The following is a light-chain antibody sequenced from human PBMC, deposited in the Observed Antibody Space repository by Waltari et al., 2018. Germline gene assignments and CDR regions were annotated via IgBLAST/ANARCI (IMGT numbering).Light chain of an antibody. Sequence: AIQMTQSPSSLPASVGERVIITCRASQDIGNDLAWFQQKPGKAPMLLIYAAATLQSGVPSRFSGSGSGTDFTLTVSSLQPEDFATYYCLQDFSYPLTFGQGTRVDIK. V-gene: IGKV1-6*01. CDR2: AAA. J-gene: IGKJ1*01. CDR1: QDIGND. CDR3: LQDFSYPLT.